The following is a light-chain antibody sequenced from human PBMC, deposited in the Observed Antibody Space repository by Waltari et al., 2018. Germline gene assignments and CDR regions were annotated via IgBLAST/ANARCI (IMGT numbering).Light chain of an antibody. CDR1: TGAVTSGHY. V-gene: IGLV7-46*01. J-gene: IGLJ3*02. CDR2: HTS. Sequence: QAVVTQEPSLTVSPGGTVTLTCGSSTGAVTSGHYPYSFQQKPGQVPRTLIYHTSTQHARRPARFSASLLGAEAALSLTGAQPGEEADYYCLLWDSGARGVFGGGTKLSVL. CDR3: LLWDSGARGV.